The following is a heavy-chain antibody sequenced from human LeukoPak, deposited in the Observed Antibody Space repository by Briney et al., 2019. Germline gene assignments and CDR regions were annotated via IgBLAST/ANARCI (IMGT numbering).Heavy chain of an antibody. D-gene: IGHD2-2*01. CDR2: IYYTGST. CDR1: SGSISSGAYY. V-gene: IGHV4-31*03. J-gene: IGHJ4*02. CDR3: ARGDSWDQLLSL. Sequence: SQTLSLTCTVSSGSISSGAYYWSWVRHHPGKALEWIGYIYYTGSTYYNPSLKSRITISVDTSDNQFSLKLSSVTAADTAVYYCARGDSWDQLLSLWGQGTLVTVSS.